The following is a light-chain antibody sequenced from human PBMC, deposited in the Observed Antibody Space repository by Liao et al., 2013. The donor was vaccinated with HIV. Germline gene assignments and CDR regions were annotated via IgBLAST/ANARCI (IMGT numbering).Light chain of an antibody. Sequence: SYELTQPPSVSVSPGQTASITCSGDKLGDKYACWYQQKPGQSPVLVIYQDTKRPSGIPERFSGSNSGNTATLTISGTQAMDEADFYCQAWDTNTASYVFGTGTEGHRP. V-gene: IGLV3-1*01. J-gene: IGLJ1*01. CDR1: KLGDKY. CDR3: QAWDTNTASYV. CDR2: QDT.